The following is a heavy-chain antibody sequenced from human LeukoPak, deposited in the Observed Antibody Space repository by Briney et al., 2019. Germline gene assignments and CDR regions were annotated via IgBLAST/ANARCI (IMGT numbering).Heavy chain of an antibody. D-gene: IGHD5-18*01. J-gene: IGHJ4*02. CDR1: GYSFTSYW. V-gene: IGHV5-51*01. Sequence: GESLKISCKGSGYSFTSYWIGWVRQMPGKGLEWMGIIYPGDSDTRYSPSFQGQATISADKSISTAYLQWSSLKASDTTMYYCARPVDTAMVNVDYWGQGTLVTVSS. CDR3: ARPVDTAMVNVDY. CDR2: IYPGDSDT.